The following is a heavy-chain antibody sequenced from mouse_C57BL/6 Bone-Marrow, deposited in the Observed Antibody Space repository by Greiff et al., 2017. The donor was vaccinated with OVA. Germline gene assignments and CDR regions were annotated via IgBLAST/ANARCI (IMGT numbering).Heavy chain of an antibody. V-gene: IGHV1-64*01. D-gene: IGHD3-2*02. CDR1: GYTFTSYW. Sequence: QVQLQQPGAELVKPGASVKLSCKASGYTFTSYWMHWVKQRPGQGLEWIGMIHPNSGSTNYNEKFKSKATLTVDTSSSTAYMQLSSLTSEDSAVYYCALTAQATAWFAYWGQGTLVTVSA. CDR3: ALTAQATAWFAY. J-gene: IGHJ3*01. CDR2: IHPNSGST.